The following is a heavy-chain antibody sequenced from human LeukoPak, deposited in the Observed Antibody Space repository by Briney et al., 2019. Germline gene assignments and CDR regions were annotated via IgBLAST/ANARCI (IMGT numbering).Heavy chain of an antibody. J-gene: IGHJ3*02. Sequence: PSETLSLTCTVSGYSISSGYYWGWIRQPPGKGLEWIGSIYHSGSTYYNPSLKSRVTISVDTSKNQFSPKLSSVTAADTAVYYCARDPAASTYYYGSGPDAFDIWGQGTMVTVSS. V-gene: IGHV4-38-2*02. D-gene: IGHD3-10*01. CDR1: GYSISSGYY. CDR3: ARDPAASTYYYGSGPDAFDI. CDR2: IYHSGST.